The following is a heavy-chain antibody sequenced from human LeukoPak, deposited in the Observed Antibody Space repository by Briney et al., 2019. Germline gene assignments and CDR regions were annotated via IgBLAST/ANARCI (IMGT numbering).Heavy chain of an antibody. Sequence: GASVKVSCKASCYTFTSYGISWVRQAPGQGLEWMGWISAYNGNTNYAQKLQGRVTMTTETSTSTAYMELRSLRSDDTAVYYCARVQDTYYYDSSGYYPLDYWGQGTLVTVSS. D-gene: IGHD3-22*01. CDR3: ARVQDTYYYDSSGYYPLDY. CDR2: ISAYNGNT. CDR1: CYTFTSYG. V-gene: IGHV1-18*01. J-gene: IGHJ4*02.